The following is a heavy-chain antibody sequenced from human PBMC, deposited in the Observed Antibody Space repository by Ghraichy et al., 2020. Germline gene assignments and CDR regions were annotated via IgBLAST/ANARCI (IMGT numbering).Heavy chain of an antibody. Sequence: SETLSLTCTVSGGSINSYSHQWGWIRQPPGKGLEWIGNINLSGSVNFNPSLKSRVAMSVGTSKRHFSLKLRSVTAADTAVYYCARFAPLAEDYWGQGALVTVSS. J-gene: IGHJ4*02. CDR1: GGSINSYSHQ. V-gene: IGHV4-39*02. CDR3: ARFAPLAEDY. CDR2: INLSGSV.